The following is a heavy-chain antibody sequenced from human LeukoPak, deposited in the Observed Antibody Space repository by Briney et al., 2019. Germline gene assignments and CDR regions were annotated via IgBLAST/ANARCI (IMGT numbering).Heavy chain of an antibody. V-gene: IGHV4-39*07. CDR2: IYYSGST. CDR3: ARGGLVPATIGKAFDI. J-gene: IGHJ3*02. Sequence: PSETLSLTCTVSGGSISSSSYYWGWIRQPPGKGLEWIGSIYYSGSTYYNPSLKSRVTISVDTSKNQFSLKLSSVTAADTAVYYCARGGLVPATIGKAFDIWGQGTMVTVSS. D-gene: IGHD2-2*01. CDR1: GGSISSSSYY.